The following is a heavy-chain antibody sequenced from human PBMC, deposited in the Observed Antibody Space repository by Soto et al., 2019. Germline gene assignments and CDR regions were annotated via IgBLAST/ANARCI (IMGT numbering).Heavy chain of an antibody. D-gene: IGHD1-1*01. CDR2: IYHDGST. J-gene: IGHJ6*03. Sequence: PSETLSLTCTVSGGSISSSSDYWVWIRQSPGKGLEWIGSIYHDGSTYYKPSLKSRVTISVDTSKNQFSLKVSSVTAADTAVYYCARRTGTTPPNYYYYMDVWGKGTTVTVSS. CDR3: ARRTGTTPPNYYYYMDV. V-gene: IGHV4-39*01. CDR1: GGSISSSSDY.